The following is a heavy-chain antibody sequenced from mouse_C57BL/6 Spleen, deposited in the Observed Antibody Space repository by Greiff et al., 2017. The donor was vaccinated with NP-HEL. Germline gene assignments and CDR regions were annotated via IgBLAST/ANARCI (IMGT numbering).Heavy chain of an antibody. Sequence: VQLQQPGAELVKPGASVKLSCKASGYTFTSYWMHWVKQRPGRGLEWIGRIDPNSGGTKYNEKFKSKATLTVDKHSSTAYMQLSILTSEYSAVYYCSRRGYGSSDYAMDYWGQGTSVTVSS. CDR3: SRRGYGSSDYAMDY. D-gene: IGHD1-1*01. CDR1: GYTFTSYW. V-gene: IGHV1-72*01. CDR2: IDPNSGGT. J-gene: IGHJ4*01.